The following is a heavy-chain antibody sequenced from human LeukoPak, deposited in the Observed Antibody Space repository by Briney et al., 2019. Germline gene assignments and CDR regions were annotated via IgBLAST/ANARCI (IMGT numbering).Heavy chain of an antibody. Sequence: PGGSLRLSCAASGFTFSSYAMSWVRQAPGKGMEWVSTVSGSGDSTWYADSVRGRFTISRDNSKSTLYVQMNSLRAEDTAVYYCAKSPYIASHIDFDYWDQGTLVTVSS. CDR2: VSGSGDST. D-gene: IGHD3-16*01. CDR3: AKSPYIASHIDFDY. J-gene: IGHJ4*02. CDR1: GFTFSSYA. V-gene: IGHV3-23*01.